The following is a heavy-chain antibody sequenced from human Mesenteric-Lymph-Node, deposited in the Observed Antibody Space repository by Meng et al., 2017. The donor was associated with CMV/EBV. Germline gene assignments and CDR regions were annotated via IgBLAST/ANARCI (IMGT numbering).Heavy chain of an antibody. CDR2: TNWNGANT. J-gene: IGHJ4*02. D-gene: IGHD3-22*01. Sequence: GESLKISCAASGFRFDGYGMSWVRQAPGKGLEWVSGTNWNGANTGHADSVKGRFIISRDNAKNFLYLQMDSLRADDTAFYYCARERDSNGVFDYWGQGTLVTVSS. CDR3: ARERDSNGVFDY. V-gene: IGHV3-20*04. CDR1: GFRFDGYG.